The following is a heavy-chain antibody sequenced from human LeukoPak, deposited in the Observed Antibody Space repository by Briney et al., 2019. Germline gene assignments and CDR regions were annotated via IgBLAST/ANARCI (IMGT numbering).Heavy chain of an antibody. V-gene: IGHV3-30*18. D-gene: IGHD3-22*01. J-gene: IGHJ4*02. CDR1: GFTFSSYG. Sequence: PAGSLRLSCAASGFTFSSYGMHWVRQAPGKGLEWVAVISYDGSNKYYADSVKGRFTISRDNSKNTLYLQMNSLRAEDTAVYYCAKDRVYYYDSSGYPPGDWGQGTLVTVSS. CDR3: AKDRVYYYDSSGYPPGD. CDR2: ISYDGSNK.